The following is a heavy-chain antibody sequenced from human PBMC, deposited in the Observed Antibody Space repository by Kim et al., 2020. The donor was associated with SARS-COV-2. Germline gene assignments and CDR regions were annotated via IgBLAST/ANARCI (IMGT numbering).Heavy chain of an antibody. V-gene: IGHV4-39*01. J-gene: IGHJ3*02. D-gene: IGHD6-19*01. CDR3: ARHVGQWLVLGAFDI. Sequence: PSLKSRVTTSVDTSKNQFTLKLSSVAAADTAVYYCARHVGQWLVLGAFDIWGQGTMVTVSS.